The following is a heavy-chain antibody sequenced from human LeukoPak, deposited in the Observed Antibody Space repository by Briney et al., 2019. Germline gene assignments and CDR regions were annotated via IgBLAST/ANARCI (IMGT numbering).Heavy chain of an antibody. V-gene: IGHV3-48*02. Sequence: GGSLRLSCAASGFTFSTYNMNWVRQAPGKGLEWVSYISSSGSTKYYADSVKGRFTISRDNVKNSLFLQMNSLSDEDAAVYYCARDFLTGYFDYWGQGTLVTVSS. J-gene: IGHJ4*02. D-gene: IGHD3-9*01. CDR2: ISSSGSTK. CDR1: GFTFSTYN. CDR3: ARDFLTGYFDY.